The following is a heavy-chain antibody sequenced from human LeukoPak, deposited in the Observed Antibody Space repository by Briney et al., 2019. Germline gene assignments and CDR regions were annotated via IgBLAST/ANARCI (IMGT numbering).Heavy chain of an antibody. CDR1: GFTFSDYY. CDR3: ARQQGAADHIDY. Sequence: PGGSLRLSCAASGFTFSDYYMSWIRQAPGKGLEWVSYISSSGSTIYYADSVKGRFTISRDNARNLLYLQMNSLRAEDTAVYYCARQQGAADHIDYWGQGTLVTVSS. J-gene: IGHJ4*02. V-gene: IGHV3-11*01. D-gene: IGHD6-13*01. CDR2: ISSSGSTI.